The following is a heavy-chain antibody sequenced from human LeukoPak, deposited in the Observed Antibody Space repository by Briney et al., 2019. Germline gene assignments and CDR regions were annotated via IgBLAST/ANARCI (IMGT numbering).Heavy chain of an antibody. CDR2: INPSGGST. Sequence: ASVKVSCKASGYTFTTYYIHWVRQAPGQGLEWMGIINPSGGSTSYAQKFQGRVTMTRDTSTSTVYMELSSLRSEDTAIYYCARDGPYRSGHPEYFQHWGQGTLVTVSS. D-gene: IGHD3-22*01. V-gene: IGHV1-46*01. CDR1: GYTFTTYY. J-gene: IGHJ1*01. CDR3: ARDGPYRSGHPEYFQH.